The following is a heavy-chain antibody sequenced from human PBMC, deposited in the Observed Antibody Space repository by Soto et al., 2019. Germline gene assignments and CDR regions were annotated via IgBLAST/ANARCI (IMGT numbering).Heavy chain of an antibody. J-gene: IGHJ4*02. Sequence: DVQLVESGGGLVQPGGSLRLSCAASGFTFSSSSMNWVRQAPGKGLEWVSYISSGSSTRYYADSVKGRFTISRDNAKNSLYLQMNSLRDEDTAVYYCARRRDSSGSYFDSWSQGTLVTVSS. CDR3: ARRRDSSGSYFDS. CDR1: GFTFSSSS. V-gene: IGHV3-48*02. CDR2: ISSGSSTR. D-gene: IGHD3-10*01.